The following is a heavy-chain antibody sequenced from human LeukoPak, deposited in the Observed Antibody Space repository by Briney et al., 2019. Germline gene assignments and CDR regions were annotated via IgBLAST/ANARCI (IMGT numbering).Heavy chain of an antibody. Sequence: SQTLSLTCTVSGGSISSGGYYWSWIRQPPGKGLEWIGYIYHSGSTYYNPSLKSRVTISVDRSKNQFSLKLSSVTAADTAVYYCARWVYSNFRQYYFDYWGQGTLVTVSS. CDR1: GGSISSGGYY. D-gene: IGHD4-11*01. CDR3: ARWVYSNFRQYYFDY. V-gene: IGHV4-30-2*01. CDR2: IYHSGST. J-gene: IGHJ4*02.